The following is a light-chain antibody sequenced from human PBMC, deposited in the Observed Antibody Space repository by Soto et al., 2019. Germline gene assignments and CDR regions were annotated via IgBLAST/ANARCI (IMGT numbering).Light chain of an antibody. V-gene: IGLV2-14*01. CDR2: DVT. CDR1: SSDIGGYEY. CDR3: SSFTITSALMV. Sequence: QSALTQPASVSGSPGQSITISCTGTSSDIGGYEYVSWYQQYPGKDPKLMIYDVTNRASGVPSRVSASKSGDTASLTISGLQAEDEADYYCSSFTITSALMVFGGGTKLTVL. J-gene: IGLJ2*01.